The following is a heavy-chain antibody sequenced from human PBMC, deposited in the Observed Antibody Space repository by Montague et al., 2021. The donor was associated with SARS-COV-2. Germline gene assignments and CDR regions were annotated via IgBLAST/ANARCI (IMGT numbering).Heavy chain of an antibody. V-gene: IGHV4-59*01. CDR1: GGSTSNYY. Sequence: SETLSLTCSVSGGSTSNYYWTWIRQSPGKGLQWIGYIFYTESTKFNPSLKSRDSMSLDTSKNHFSLRLSAVTAADTARYYCARAQNICFIANCVNYFDLWGLGALVTVSS. CDR3: ARAQNICFIANCVNYFDL. CDR2: IFYTEST. J-gene: IGHJ4*02. D-gene: IGHD2-15*01.